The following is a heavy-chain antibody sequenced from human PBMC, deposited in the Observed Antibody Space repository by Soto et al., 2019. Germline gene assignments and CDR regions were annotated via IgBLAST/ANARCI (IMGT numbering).Heavy chain of an antibody. Sequence: GGSLRLSCAASGFTFSSYWVHWARQAPGKGLVWVSRINSDGSSISYADSVKGRFTISRDNAKNTLYLQMNSLRAEDTAVYYCARVDDILTGYSVDAFDIWGQGTMVTVSS. CDR3: ARVDDILTGYSVDAFDI. D-gene: IGHD3-9*01. J-gene: IGHJ3*02. CDR1: GFTFSSYW. V-gene: IGHV3-74*01. CDR2: INSDGSSI.